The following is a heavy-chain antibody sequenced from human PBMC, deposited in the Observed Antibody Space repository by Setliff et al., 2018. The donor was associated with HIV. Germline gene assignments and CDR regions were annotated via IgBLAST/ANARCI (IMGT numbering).Heavy chain of an antibody. J-gene: IGHJ5*02. CDR2: IYYSGRTSHSGST. CDR1: GDSITSGGYS. CDR3: ARENGWLFGWFDP. D-gene: IGHD3-22*01. V-gene: IGHV4-30-4*08. Sequence: PSETLSLTCTVSGDSITSGGYSWTWIRQPPGKALEWVGYIYYSGRTSHSGSTYYNPSVASRITISGDTSMNQFSLKLTSVTAADTAIYYCARENGWLFGWFDPWGQGTPVTVS.